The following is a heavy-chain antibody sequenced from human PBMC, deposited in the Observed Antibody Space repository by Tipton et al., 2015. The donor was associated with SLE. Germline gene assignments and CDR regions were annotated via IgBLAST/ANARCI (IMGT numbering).Heavy chain of an antibody. D-gene: IGHD4-17*01. Sequence: TLSHTCTVSSYSISSGYYWGWIRQPPGKGLEWIGSIYHSGSIYYSGNTYYNPSLESRVTISADTFKNQFSLKVTSVTAADTAVYFCARIHPNNYGDYGPFDYWGQGILVTVSS. J-gene: IGHJ4*02. CDR1: SYSISSGYY. V-gene: IGHV4-38-2*02. CDR3: ARIHPNNYGDYGPFDY. CDR2: IYYSGNT.